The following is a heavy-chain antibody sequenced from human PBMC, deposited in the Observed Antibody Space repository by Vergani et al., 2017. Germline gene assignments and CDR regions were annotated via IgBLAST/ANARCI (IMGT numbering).Heavy chain of an antibody. V-gene: IGHV3-15*01. D-gene: IGHD2-2*01. CDR1: GFTFSNAL. CDR2: IKSKTDGGTT. Sequence: EVQLVESGGGLVKPGGSLRLSCAVSGFTFSNALMNWVRQAPGKGLEWVGRIKSKTDGGTTDYAAPVKGRFTISRDDSKNTLYLQMNSLKTEDTAVYYCTIIVVVTASSRYWGQGTLVTVSS. J-gene: IGHJ4*02. CDR3: TIIVVVTASSRY.